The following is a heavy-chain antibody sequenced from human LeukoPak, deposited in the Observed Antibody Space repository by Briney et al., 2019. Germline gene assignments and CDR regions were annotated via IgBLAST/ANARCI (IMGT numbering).Heavy chain of an antibody. CDR2: IYTSGST. D-gene: IGHD2-15*01. CDR3: AGKDCSGGSCYPSYYYYMDV. V-gene: IGHV4-4*07. J-gene: IGHJ6*03. CDR1: GRSISSYY. Sequence: PSETLSLTCTVSGRSISSYYWSWIRQPAGKGLEWIGRIYTSGSTNYNPSLNSRVTMSVDTSKNQFSLKLSSVTAADTAVYYCAGKDCSGGSCYPSYYYYMDVWGKGTTVTVSS.